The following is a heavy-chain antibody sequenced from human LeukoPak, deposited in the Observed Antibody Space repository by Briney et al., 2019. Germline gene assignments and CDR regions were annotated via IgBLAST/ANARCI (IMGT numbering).Heavy chain of an antibody. CDR2: ISGSGGST. D-gene: IGHD4-4*01. V-gene: IGHV3-23*01. CDR3: AKEDDYSNYVLGMDV. CDR1: GFTFSSYA. Sequence: GGSLRLSCAACGFTFSSYAMSLVRQAPGKGLEWVSAISGSGGSTYYADSVKGRFTISRDNSKNTLYLQMNSLRAEDTAVYYCAKEDDYSNYVLGMDVWGQGTTVTVSS. J-gene: IGHJ6*02.